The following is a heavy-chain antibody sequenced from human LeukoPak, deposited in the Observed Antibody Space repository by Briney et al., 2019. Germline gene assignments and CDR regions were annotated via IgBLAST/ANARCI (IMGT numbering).Heavy chain of an antibody. V-gene: IGHV4-39*02. Sequence: PSETLSLTCTVSDGSISSSSYYWGWIRQPPGKGLEWIGSIYYSGSTYYSPSLKSRVAISVDTSKNQFSLKLSSVTAADTAVYYCAREVFTLSSSYFDSWGQGTLVTVSS. CDR2: IYYSGST. CDR3: AREVFTLSSSYFDS. J-gene: IGHJ4*02. D-gene: IGHD2-15*01. CDR1: DGSISSSSYY.